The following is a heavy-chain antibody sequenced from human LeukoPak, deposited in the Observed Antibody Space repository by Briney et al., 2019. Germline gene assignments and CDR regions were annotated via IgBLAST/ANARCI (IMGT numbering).Heavy chain of an antibody. CDR1: GGSFSGYY. V-gene: IGHV4-59*08. J-gene: IGHJ6*03. CDR2: IYYSGST. Sequence: PSETLSLTCAVYGGSFSGYYWSWIRQPPGKGLEWIGYIYYSGSTNYNPSLKSRVTISVDTSKNQFSLKLSSVTAADTAVYYCARHHAKSQGSSGYYFHYYYMDVWGKGTTVTISS. D-gene: IGHD3-22*01. CDR3: ARHHAKSQGSSGYYFHYYYMDV.